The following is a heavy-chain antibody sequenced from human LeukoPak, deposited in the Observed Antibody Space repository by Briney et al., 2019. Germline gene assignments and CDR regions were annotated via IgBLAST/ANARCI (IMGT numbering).Heavy chain of an antibody. CDR1: GGSFSGYY. CDR3: ARGAPGSSSTFDY. J-gene: IGHJ4*02. Sequence: SETLSLTCAVYGGSFSGYYWSWIRQPPGKGLEWIGEINHSGSTNYNPSLKSRVTISVDTSKNQFSLKLSSVTAADTAVYYCARGAPGSSSTFDYWGQGTLVTVPS. CDR2: INHSGST. D-gene: IGHD6-6*01. V-gene: IGHV4-34*01.